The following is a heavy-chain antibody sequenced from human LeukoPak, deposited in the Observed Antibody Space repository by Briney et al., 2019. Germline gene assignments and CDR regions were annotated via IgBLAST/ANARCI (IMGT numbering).Heavy chain of an antibody. D-gene: IGHD3-10*01. J-gene: IGHJ4*02. V-gene: IGHV4-59*02. CDR1: GGSVNGYY. CDR2: IHSSGST. Sequence: SETLSLTCTVFGGSVNGYYWSWIRQPPGKGLEWMAYIHSSGSTNYNPSLKSRLTASVDTSKNQSSLNVRSVTAADTAVYYFAKVASGGAKFDYWGQGTLVTVSS. CDR3: AKVASGGAKFDY.